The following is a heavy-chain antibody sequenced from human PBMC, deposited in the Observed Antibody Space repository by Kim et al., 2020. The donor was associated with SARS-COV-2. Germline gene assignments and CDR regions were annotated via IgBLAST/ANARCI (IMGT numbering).Heavy chain of an antibody. J-gene: IGHJ6*02. D-gene: IGHD6-6*01. CDR3: ARVLEYSSPIPYYYYYGMDV. CDR2: IYYSGST. V-gene: IGHV4-31*03. CDR1: GGSISSGGYY. Sequence: SETLSLTCTVSGGSISSGGYYWSWIRQHPGKGLEWIGYIYYSGSTYYNPSLKSRVTISVDTSKNQFSLKLSSVTAADTAVYYCARVLEYSSPIPYYYYYGMDVWGQGTTVTVSS.